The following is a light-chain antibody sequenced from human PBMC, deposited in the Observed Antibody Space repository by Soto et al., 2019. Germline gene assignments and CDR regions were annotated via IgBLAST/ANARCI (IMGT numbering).Light chain of an antibody. CDR3: QQYGTSPRGT. CDR1: QSVSSTF. J-gene: IGKJ1*01. CDR2: GAS. V-gene: IGKV3-20*01. Sequence: DIVLTQSPGTLSLSPGERATLSCSASQSVSSTFFAWYQQKPGQAPRLLMFGASNRATGIPDRFSGSGSGTDFTLTISRLEPEDFAMYYCQQYGTSPRGTFGQGTKVEVK.